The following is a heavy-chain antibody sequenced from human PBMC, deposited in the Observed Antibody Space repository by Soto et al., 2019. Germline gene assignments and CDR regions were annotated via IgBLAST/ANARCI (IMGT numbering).Heavy chain of an antibody. V-gene: IGHV4-61*01. CDR1: GGSVSSGSYY. CDR2: ISYSGST. D-gene: IGHD2-2*02. J-gene: IGHJ6*02. CDR3: ASVTRTCISTSCYRYYYGMDV. Sequence: SETLSLTCTVSGGSVSSGSYYWSWIRQPPGKGLEWIGYISYSGSTNYNPSLKSRVTISVDTSKNQFSLKLSSVTAADTAVYYCASVTRTCISTSCYRYYYGMDVWGQGTTVTVSS.